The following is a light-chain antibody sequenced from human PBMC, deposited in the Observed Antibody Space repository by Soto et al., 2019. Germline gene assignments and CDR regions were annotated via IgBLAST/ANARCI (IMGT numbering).Light chain of an antibody. Sequence: DIQMTQSPSSLSASMGDRVTITWQASQNITNNLSWYQQKPGKAPNLLIYHASKLAKGVTSRFSGSGSGTDFSFIITSLQREDLATYYCQQYYGLPPLTFGQGTRLEIK. CDR1: QNITNN. J-gene: IGKJ5*01. V-gene: IGKV1-33*01. CDR3: QQYYGLPPLT. CDR2: HAS.